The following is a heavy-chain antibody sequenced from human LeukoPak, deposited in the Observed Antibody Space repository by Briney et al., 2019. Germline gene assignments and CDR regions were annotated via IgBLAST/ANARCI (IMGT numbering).Heavy chain of an antibody. CDR1: GGSIGSYY. V-gene: IGHV4-59*01. CDR3: ARDSSSSGGGFDY. D-gene: IGHD6-6*01. J-gene: IGHJ4*02. Sequence: PSETLSLTCTVSGGSIGSYYWSWIRQPPGKGLEWIGYIYYSGSTNYNPSLKSRVTISVDTSKNQFSLKLSSVTAADTAVYYCARDSSSSGGGFDYWGQGTLVTVSS. CDR2: IYYSGST.